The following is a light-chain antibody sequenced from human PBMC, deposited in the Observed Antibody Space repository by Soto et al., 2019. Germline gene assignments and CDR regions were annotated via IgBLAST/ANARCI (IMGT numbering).Light chain of an antibody. Sequence: EIVLTQAPGTLSLSPGERATLSCRASQSVSSSYLAWYKQKPGQAPRLLIYGASSSATGITDRFSGSGSGTDFTLTISRLAPEDVAVYYCQQYGSSPLTFGQGTLMEI. CDR1: QSVSSSY. J-gene: IGKJ5*01. CDR2: GAS. CDR3: QQYGSSPLT. V-gene: IGKV3-20*01.